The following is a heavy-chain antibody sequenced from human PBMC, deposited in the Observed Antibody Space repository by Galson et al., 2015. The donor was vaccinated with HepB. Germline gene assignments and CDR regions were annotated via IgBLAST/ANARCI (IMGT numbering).Heavy chain of an antibody. D-gene: IGHD2-2*01. CDR1: GFTFSSYA. CDR3: AKDWLDIVVVPAARGFDP. V-gene: IGHV3-23*01. J-gene: IGHJ5*02. Sequence: SLRLSCAASGFTFSSYAMSWVRQAPGKGLEWVSAISGSGGSTYYADSVKGRFTISRDNSKNTLYLQMNSLRAEDTAVYYCAKDWLDIVVVPAARGFDPWGQGTPVTVSS. CDR2: ISGSGGST.